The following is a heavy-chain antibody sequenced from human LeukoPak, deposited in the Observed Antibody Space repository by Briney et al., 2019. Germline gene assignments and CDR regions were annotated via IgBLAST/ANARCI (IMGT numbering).Heavy chain of an antibody. J-gene: IGHJ4*02. D-gene: IGHD4-17*01. Sequence: ASVKVSCKASGYTFTSYGISWVRQAPGQGLEWMGWISAYNGNTNFAQKLQGRVTMTTDTSTSTAYMELRSLRSDYTAVYYCAWAGRQVRSPMLSWVQGTLVTVSP. V-gene: IGHV1-18*01. CDR2: ISAYNGNT. CDR3: AWAGRQVRSPMLS. CDR1: GYTFTSYG.